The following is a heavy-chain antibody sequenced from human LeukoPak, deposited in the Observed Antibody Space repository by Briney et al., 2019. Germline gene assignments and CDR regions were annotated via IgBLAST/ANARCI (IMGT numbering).Heavy chain of an antibody. V-gene: IGHV3-48*03. CDR2: ISSSATST. J-gene: IGHJ3*02. CDR1: GFTFSSYE. D-gene: IGHD5-12*01. CDR3: ARDSESSGYGGALDI. Sequence: GGSLRLSCAASGFTFSSYEMNWVRQAPGKGLEWVSYISSSATSTYYADSVRGRFTLSRDNAKNSMYLQMNSLRAEDTAVYYCARDSESSGYGGALDIWGQGTMVTVSS.